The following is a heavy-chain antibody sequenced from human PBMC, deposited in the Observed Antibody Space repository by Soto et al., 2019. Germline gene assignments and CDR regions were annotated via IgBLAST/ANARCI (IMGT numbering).Heavy chain of an antibody. V-gene: IGHV1-69*13. D-gene: IGHD3-22*01. CDR3: ARGADYYDSSGYYYDPAPVDY. CDR1: GGTFSSYA. CDR2: IIPIFGTA. Sequence: SVKVSCKASGGTFSSYAISWVRQAPGQGLEWMGGIIPIFGTANYAQKFQGRVTITADESTSTAYMELSSLRSEDTAVYYCARGADYYDSSGYYYDPAPVDYWGQGTLVTVSS. J-gene: IGHJ4*02.